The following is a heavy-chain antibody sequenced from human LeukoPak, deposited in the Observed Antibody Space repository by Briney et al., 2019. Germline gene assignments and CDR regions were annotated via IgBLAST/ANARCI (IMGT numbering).Heavy chain of an antibody. Sequence: GGSLKLSCAASGFTFSSYGMHWVRQAPGKGLEWVAVISYDGGNQYYADSVKGRFTISRDNSKNTLYLQMNSLRGEDTAVYYCAKYVRAYYYYHYGLDVWGQGTTVTVSS. D-gene: IGHD3-10*02. V-gene: IGHV3-30*18. CDR3: AKYVRAYYYYHYGLDV. J-gene: IGHJ6*02. CDR2: ISYDGGNQ. CDR1: GFTFSSYG.